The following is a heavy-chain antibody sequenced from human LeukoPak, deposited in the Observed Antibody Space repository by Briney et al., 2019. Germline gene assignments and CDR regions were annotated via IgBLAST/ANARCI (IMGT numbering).Heavy chain of an antibody. J-gene: IGHJ4*02. D-gene: IGHD1-7*01. V-gene: IGHV3-23*01. CDR1: GFTFSSYA. Sequence: PGGSLTLSCAASGFTFSSYAMSWVRQAPGKWLEWVAAISGSGGSTYYAHSVKGRFTISRDNSKNTLYLQMNSLRAEDTAVYYCAKDSGSITGTTFSYWGQGTLVTVSS. CDR3: AKDSGSITGTTFSY. CDR2: ISGSGGST.